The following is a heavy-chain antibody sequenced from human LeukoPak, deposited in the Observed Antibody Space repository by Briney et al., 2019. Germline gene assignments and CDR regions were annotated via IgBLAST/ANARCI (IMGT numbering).Heavy chain of an antibody. Sequence: GGSLRLSCAASGFGFSGYGMHWVRQTPGKGLEWVAFIRYDGSTKDYADSVRGRFTISRDNSKNTLYLQMNSLRDEDTAVYYCAPSILGVAPPGGGANYWGQGTLVTVSS. D-gene: IGHD3-3*01. CDR1: GFGFSGYG. CDR3: APSILGVAPPGGGANY. J-gene: IGHJ4*02. CDR2: IRYDGSTK. V-gene: IGHV3-30*02.